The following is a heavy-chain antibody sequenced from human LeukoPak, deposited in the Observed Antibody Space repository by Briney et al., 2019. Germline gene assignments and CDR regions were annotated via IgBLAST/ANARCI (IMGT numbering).Heavy chain of an antibody. V-gene: IGHV3-7*01. CDR1: GFTFRDYW. Sequence: PGGSLRLSCAVSGFTFRDYWMRWVRQAPGKGLEWVASIDKDGSEKRYVDSVKGRFTISRDNAQNSVYLQMTSLGAEDTAVYYCATYTQHFGAPGGTDYWGLGTLVTVSS. CDR2: IDKDGSEK. D-gene: IGHD2-15*01. CDR3: ATYTQHFGAPGGTDY. J-gene: IGHJ4*02.